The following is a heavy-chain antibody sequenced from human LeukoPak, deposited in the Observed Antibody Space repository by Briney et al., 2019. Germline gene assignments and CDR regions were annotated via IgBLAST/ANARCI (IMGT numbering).Heavy chain of an antibody. V-gene: IGHV3-30*18. J-gene: IGHJ4*02. Sequence: GRSLRLSCAASGFTFSSYGMHWVRQAPGKGLDWVAVISNDGSKKYYADSVKGRFTISRDNSKNTLSLQVSSLRTEDTAVYYCAKDRYGYAFEYSDSWGQGTLVTVSS. CDR3: AKDRYGYAFEYSDS. D-gene: IGHD5-18*01. CDR2: ISNDGSKK. CDR1: GFTFSSYG.